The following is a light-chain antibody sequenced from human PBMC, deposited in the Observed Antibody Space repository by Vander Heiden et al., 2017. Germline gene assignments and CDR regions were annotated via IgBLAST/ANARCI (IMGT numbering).Light chain of an antibody. J-gene: IGKJ3*01. Sequence: QVTQSPSSLSASVGDRVTITCRASQDIAGHLVGYQQKPGKAPKLLISAAFILQSGVQSRFSGSGSGTNFLLAISNLQPEDFATYDGQHPGVFGHGTKVDIK. V-gene: IGKV1-9*01. CDR1: QDIAGH. CDR3: QHPGV. CDR2: AAF.